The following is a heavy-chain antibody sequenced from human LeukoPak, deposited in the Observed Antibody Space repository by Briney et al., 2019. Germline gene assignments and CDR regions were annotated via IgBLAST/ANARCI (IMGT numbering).Heavy chain of an antibody. Sequence: KPGGSLRLSCAASGFTFSDNYMSWIRQAPGKGLELFSYISISTTYTNYADSVKGRFTISRDNAKNSLYLQMNSLRADDTAVYYCARDKYSSSSYYFDYWGQGTLVTVSS. V-gene: IGHV3-11*05. CDR2: ISISTTYT. CDR1: GFTFSDNY. J-gene: IGHJ4*02. D-gene: IGHD6-6*01. CDR3: ARDKYSSSSYYFDY.